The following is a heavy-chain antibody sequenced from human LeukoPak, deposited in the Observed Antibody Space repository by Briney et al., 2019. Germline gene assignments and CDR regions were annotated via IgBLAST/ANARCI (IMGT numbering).Heavy chain of an antibody. CDR3: ARSTQWLVPYYFDY. V-gene: IGHV5-51*01. J-gene: IGHJ4*02. Sequence: GGSLRLSCKGSGYSFTSYWIGWVRQMPGKGLEWMGIIYPGDSDPRYSPSFQGQVTVSADKSISTAYLQWSSLKASDTAMYYCARSTQWLVPYYFDYWGRGTLVTVSS. CDR1: GYSFTSYW. D-gene: IGHD6-19*01. CDR2: IYPGDSDP.